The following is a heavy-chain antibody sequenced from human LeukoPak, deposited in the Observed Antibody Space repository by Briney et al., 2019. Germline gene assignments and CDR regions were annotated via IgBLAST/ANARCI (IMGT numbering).Heavy chain of an antibody. Sequence: GGSLRLSCAASGFTFSNYEMNWVRQAPGKGLEWVSYISSSGSTIYYADSVKGRFTISRDNAKNSLYLQMNSLRADDTAVYYCARMNTAMVNGLNYYYYMDVWGKGTTVTVSS. V-gene: IGHV3-48*03. CDR1: GFTFSNYE. CDR3: ARMNTAMVNGLNYYYYMDV. J-gene: IGHJ6*03. D-gene: IGHD5-18*01. CDR2: ISSSGSTI.